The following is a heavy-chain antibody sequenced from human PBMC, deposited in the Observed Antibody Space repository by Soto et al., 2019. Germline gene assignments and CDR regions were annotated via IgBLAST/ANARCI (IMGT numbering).Heavy chain of an antibody. D-gene: IGHD2-2*03. CDR1: GGSFSGYY. Sequence: SETLSLTCAVYGGSFSGYYWSWIRQPPGKGLEWIGEINHSGSTNYNPSLKSRVTISVDTPKNQFSLKLSSVTAADTAVYYCARVGIVVVPAVYYYYYGMDVWGQGTTVTVSS. CDR2: INHSGST. CDR3: ARVGIVVVPAVYYYYYGMDV. J-gene: IGHJ6*02. V-gene: IGHV4-34*01.